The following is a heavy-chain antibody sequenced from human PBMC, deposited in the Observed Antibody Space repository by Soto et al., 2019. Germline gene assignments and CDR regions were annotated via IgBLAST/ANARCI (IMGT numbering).Heavy chain of an antibody. J-gene: IGHJ3*02. Sequence: SVKVSCKASGGTFSSYAISWVRQAPGQGLEWMGGIIPIFGTANYAQKFQGRVTITADKSTSTAYMELGSLRSEDTAVYYCARAQGDSSGYYPNAFDIWGQGTMVTVSS. D-gene: IGHD3-22*01. V-gene: IGHV1-69*06. CDR3: ARAQGDSSGYYPNAFDI. CDR2: IIPIFGTA. CDR1: GGTFSSYA.